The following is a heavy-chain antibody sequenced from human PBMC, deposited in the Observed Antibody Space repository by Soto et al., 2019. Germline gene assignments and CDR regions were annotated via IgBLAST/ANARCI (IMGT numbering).Heavy chain of an antibody. J-gene: IGHJ4*02. V-gene: IGHV1-69*06. Sequence: SVKVSCKASGYGFSDYAISWVRQAPGQGLEWLGSIVPLFGTAKYAQKFQGRVTITADKSTSTTYMELSALISDDAAVYFCAREGFSGSYFDHWGQGTLVTVSS. CDR3: AREGFSGSYFDH. D-gene: IGHD1-26*01. CDR1: GYGFSDYA. CDR2: IVPLFGTA.